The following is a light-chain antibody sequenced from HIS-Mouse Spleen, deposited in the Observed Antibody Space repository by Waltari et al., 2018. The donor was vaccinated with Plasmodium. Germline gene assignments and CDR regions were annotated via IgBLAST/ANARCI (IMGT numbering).Light chain of an antibody. CDR2: KAS. CDR3: QQYNSYSWT. V-gene: IGKV1-5*03. J-gene: IGKJ1*01. CDR1: QSISSW. Sequence: IQMTQSPSTLTASVGARVTITCRPSQSISSWLAWYQQKPGKAPKLLIYKASSLESGVPSRFSGSGSGTEFTLTISSLQPDDFATYYCQQYNSYSWTFGQGTKVEIK.